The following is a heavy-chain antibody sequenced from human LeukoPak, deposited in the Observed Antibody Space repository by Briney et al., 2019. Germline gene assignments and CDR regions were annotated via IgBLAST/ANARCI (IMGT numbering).Heavy chain of an antibody. J-gene: IGHJ4*02. Sequence: ASVKLSCKASGYTFTDYYMHWVRQAPGPGFEWMGWINPNDGDTNYAQKFQGRVTMTRDTSISTAHMEVSRLRSDDTAVYYCARANFLYCSSTTCLFDYWGQGTLVTVSS. D-gene: IGHD2-2*01. CDR1: GYTFTDYY. CDR2: INPNDGDT. V-gene: IGHV1-2*02. CDR3: ARANFLYCSSTTCLFDY.